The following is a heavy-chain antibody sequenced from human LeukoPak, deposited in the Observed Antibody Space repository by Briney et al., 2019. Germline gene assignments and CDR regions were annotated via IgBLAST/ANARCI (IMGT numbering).Heavy chain of an antibody. D-gene: IGHD2-15*01. V-gene: IGHV4-39*02. CDR2: IYYSGST. CDR3: ARETHDRVSGIVVVAATPFDY. Sequence: SETLSLTCTVSGGSISSSTYYWGWIRQPPGKGLEWIGTIYYSGSTYYNPSLKSRVTISVDTSKNQFSLKLSSVTAADTAVYYCARETHDRVSGIVVVAATPFDYWGQGTLVTVSS. J-gene: IGHJ4*02. CDR1: GGSISSSTYY.